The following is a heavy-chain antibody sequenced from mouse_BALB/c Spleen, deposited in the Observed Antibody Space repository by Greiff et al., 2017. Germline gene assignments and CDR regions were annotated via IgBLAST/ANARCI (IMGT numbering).Heavy chain of an antibody. CDR2: ISNGGGST. D-gene: IGHD2-3*01. V-gene: IGHV5-12-2*01. CDR3: ARHNDGYYSWFAY. CDR1: GFTFSSYT. Sequence: EVKLVESGGGLVQPGGSLKLSCAASGFTFSSYTMSWVRQTPEKRLEWVAYISNGGGSTYYPATVKGRFTISRDNAKNTLYLQMSSLKSEDTAMYYCARHNDGYYSWFAYWGQGTLVTVSA. J-gene: IGHJ3*01.